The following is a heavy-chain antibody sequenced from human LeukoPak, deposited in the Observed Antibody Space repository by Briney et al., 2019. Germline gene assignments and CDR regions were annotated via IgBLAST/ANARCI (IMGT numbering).Heavy chain of an antibody. Sequence: SETLSLTCAVYGGSFSGYYWSWIRQPPGKGLEWIGEINHSGSTNYNPSLKSRVTISVDTSKNQFSLKLSSVTAADTAVYYCARGPIHEYCSSTSCYLGFDYWGQGTLVTVSS. V-gene: IGHV4-34*01. D-gene: IGHD2-2*01. J-gene: IGHJ4*02. CDR2: INHSGST. CDR1: GGSFSGYY. CDR3: ARGPIHEYCSSTSCYLGFDY.